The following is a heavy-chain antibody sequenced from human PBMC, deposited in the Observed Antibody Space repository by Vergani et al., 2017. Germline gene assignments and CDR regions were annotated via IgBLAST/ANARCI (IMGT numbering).Heavy chain of an antibody. V-gene: IGHV1-69*08. CDR3: ARVSSDYDFWSGPPYYYYYMDV. J-gene: IGHJ6*03. Sequence: QVQLVQSGAEVKKPGSSVKVSCKASGGTFSSYTISWVRQAPGQGLEWMGRIIPILGTANYAQKFQGRVTITADESTSTAYMELSSLRSEDTAVYYCARVSSDYDFWSGPPYYYYYMDVWGKGP. D-gene: IGHD3-3*01. CDR2: IIPILGTA. CDR1: GGTFSSYT.